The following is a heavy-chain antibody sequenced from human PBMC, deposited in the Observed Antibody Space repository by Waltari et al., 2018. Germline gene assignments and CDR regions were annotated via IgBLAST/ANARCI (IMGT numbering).Heavy chain of an antibody. V-gene: IGHV3-74*03. CDR1: GFTFSSFW. J-gene: IGHJ6*02. CDR3: ARVSRRTYRSPVPGRHYYYGMDV. CDR2: ISTDASDT. Sequence: EEQLVESGGGLVQPGDSLRLSCAASGFTFSSFWMNWVRQAPGKGPLWVSRISTDASDTTSGDSVKGRFTISRDNARNTLYLQMNRRRAEDTAVYFCARVSRRTYRSPVPGRHYYYGMDVWGQGTTVTVSS. D-gene: IGHD1-1*01.